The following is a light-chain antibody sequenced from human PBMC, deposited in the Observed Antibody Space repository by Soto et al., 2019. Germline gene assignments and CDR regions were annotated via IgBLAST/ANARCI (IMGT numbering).Light chain of an antibody. CDR3: SSYTSSSTV. CDR2: EVS. V-gene: IGLV2-14*01. Sequence: QSALTQPASVSGSPGQSITISCTGTSSDVGGYNYVSWYQQHPGKAPKLMIYEVSNRPSGVSNRFSGSKSGNTASLTISGLQAEDEAEYYCSSYTSSSTVFGGATKLTVL. CDR1: SSDVGGYNY. J-gene: IGLJ3*02.